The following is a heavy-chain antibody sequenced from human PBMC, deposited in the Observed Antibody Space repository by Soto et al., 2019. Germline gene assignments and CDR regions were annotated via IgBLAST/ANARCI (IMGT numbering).Heavy chain of an antibody. J-gene: IGHJ4*02. CDR2: IYSGGST. CDR1: VFTGSSNY. D-gene: IGHD6-19*01. Sequence: GGSLRLCCAASVFTGSSNYMSWCRQAPWKGLGWVSVIYSGGSTYYADSVKGRFTISRDNSKNTLYLQMNSLRAEDTAVYYCARGYSSGWFDYWGQGTLVTVSS. V-gene: IGHV3-53*01. CDR3: ARGYSSGWFDY.